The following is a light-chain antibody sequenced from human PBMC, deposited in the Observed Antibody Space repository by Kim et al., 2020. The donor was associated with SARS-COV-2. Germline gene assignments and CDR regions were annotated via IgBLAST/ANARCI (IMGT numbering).Light chain of an antibody. CDR1: QSLTDSY. V-gene: IGKV3-20*01. CDR2: GAS. CDR3: QQYGTSPRT. Sequence: GERATPSCRASQSLTDSYLAWYQQKPGQAPRLVIYGASRRATGIPDRFSGSGSGTAFALTISRLEPEDFAVYYCQQYGTSPRTFGQGTKVDIK. J-gene: IGKJ1*01.